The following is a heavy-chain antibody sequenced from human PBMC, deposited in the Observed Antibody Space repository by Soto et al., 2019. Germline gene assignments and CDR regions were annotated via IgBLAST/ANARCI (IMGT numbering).Heavy chain of an antibody. CDR3: ARESVPAATVHLYYYYYMDV. CDR2: MNPNSGNT. J-gene: IGHJ6*03. Sequence: ASVKVSCKASGYTFTSYDINWVRQATGQGLEWMGWMNPNSGNTGYAQKFQGRVTMTRNTSISTAYMELSSLRSEDTAVYYCARESVPAATVHLYYYYYMDVWGKGTTVTVSS. D-gene: IGHD2-2*01. CDR1: GYTFTSYD. V-gene: IGHV1-8*01.